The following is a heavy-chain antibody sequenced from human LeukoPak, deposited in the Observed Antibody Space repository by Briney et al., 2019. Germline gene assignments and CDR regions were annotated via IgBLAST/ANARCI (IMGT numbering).Heavy chain of an antibody. Sequence: SETLSLTCAVYGGSFSGYYWIWTPQPTGKALEGTGDINHSGSTNYNPSLKSRVTITVRTSKNQVSLKLSSVTAADTAVYYCARRARGVYYYYYMDVWGKGTTVTISS. J-gene: IGHJ6*03. V-gene: IGHV4-34*01. CDR2: INHSGST. CDR1: GGSFSGYY. D-gene: IGHD3-10*01. CDR3: ARRARGVYYYYYMDV.